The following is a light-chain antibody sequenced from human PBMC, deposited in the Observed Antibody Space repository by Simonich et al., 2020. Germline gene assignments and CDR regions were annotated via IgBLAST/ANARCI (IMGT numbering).Light chain of an antibody. CDR1: QGISNY. CDR3: QQYNSYSSWT. J-gene: IGKJ1*01. V-gene: IGKV1-27*01. Sequence: DIQMTQSPSSLSASLGDRVTITCRASQGISNYLAWYKQKPGKVPKLLIYAASTLQSGVPSRFSGSGSGTDFTLTISSLQPDDFATYYCQQYNSYSSWTFGQGTKVEIK. CDR2: AAS.